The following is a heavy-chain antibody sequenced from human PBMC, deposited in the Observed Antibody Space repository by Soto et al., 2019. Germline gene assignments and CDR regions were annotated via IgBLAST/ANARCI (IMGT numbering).Heavy chain of an antibody. CDR3: TRESSYYDFWSGYYTGRHYNYYMDV. J-gene: IGHJ6*03. CDR1: GFTFGDYA. D-gene: IGHD3-3*01. V-gene: IGHV3-49*03. CDR2: IRSKAYGGTT. Sequence: PGGSLRLSCTASGFTFGDYAMSWFRQAPGKGLEWVGFIRSKAYGGTTEYAASVKGRFTISRDDSKSIAYLQMNSLKTEDTAVYYCTRESSYYDFWSGYYTGRHYNYYMDVWGKGTTVTVSS.